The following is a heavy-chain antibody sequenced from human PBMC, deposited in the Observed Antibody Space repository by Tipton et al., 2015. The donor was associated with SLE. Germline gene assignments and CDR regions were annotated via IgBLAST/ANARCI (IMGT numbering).Heavy chain of an antibody. D-gene: IGHD6-13*01. V-gene: IGHV3-30*02. Sequence: SGFSFSSYGMHWVRQAPGKGLEWVAFIRYDGSRVYYADSVKGRFTISRDNAKNSLYLQMNSLRVEDTAVYYCARGETIGSSPGFDFWGQGTLVTVSS. J-gene: IGHJ4*02. CDR1: GFSFSSYG. CDR3: ARGETIGSSPGFDF. CDR2: IRYDGSRV.